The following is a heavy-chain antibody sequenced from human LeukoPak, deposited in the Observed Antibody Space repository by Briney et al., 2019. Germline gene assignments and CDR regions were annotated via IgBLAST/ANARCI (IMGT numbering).Heavy chain of an antibody. V-gene: IGHV4-39*01. D-gene: IGHD1-26*01. CDR2: IYHSGST. J-gene: IGHJ6*03. Sequence: SETLSLTCTVSGGSIRSTSYYWGWIRQPPGKGLEWIGSIYHSGSTYYNPSLKSRVTISVDTTKNQFSLKLRSVTAADTAIYYCARRGPWSGGYYFMDVWGKGTTVTVSS. CDR1: GGSIRSTSYY. CDR3: ARRGPWSGGYYFMDV.